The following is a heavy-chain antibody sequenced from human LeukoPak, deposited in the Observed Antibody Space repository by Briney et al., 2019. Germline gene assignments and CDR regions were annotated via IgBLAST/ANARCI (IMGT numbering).Heavy chain of an antibody. V-gene: IGHV5-51*01. CDR1: GYSFSSDW. CDR3: ARQSSGFDA. J-gene: IGHJ5*02. Sequence: GESLKISCKGSGYSFSSDWIGWGRQMPGKGLEWMGIIYPGDSDTRYNPSFQGQVTISADKSISTAYLQWSSLKASDSAMYYCARQSSGFDAWGQGTLVIVSS. CDR2: IYPGDSDT. D-gene: IGHD3-22*01.